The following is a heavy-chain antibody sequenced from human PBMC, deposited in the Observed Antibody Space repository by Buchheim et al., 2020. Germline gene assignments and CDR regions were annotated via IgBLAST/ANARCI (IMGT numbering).Heavy chain of an antibody. Sequence: QVLLQESGPGLVKPSQTLSLTCNVSGGSISTSGYYWTWIRLHPGKGLEWIGYVYYSGATHYNPSLKSRVSMSVDTSKKQFSLNLNSVTAADTAVYYCARDRGSSSWTDYWGQGTL. CDR3: ARDRGSSSWTDY. CDR2: VYYSGAT. J-gene: IGHJ4*02. CDR1: GGSISTSGYY. D-gene: IGHD6-13*01. V-gene: IGHV4-31*03.